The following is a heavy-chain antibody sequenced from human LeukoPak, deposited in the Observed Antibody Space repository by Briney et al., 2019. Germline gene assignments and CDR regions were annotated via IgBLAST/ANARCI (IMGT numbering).Heavy chain of an antibody. V-gene: IGHV3-66*01. D-gene: IGHD6-25*01. CDR2: IYSGGST. J-gene: IGHJ4*02. CDR1: GFTVSSNY. CDR3: ARVKRGQAAQGKHFDY. Sequence: GGSLRLSCAASGFTVSSNYMSWVRQAPGKGLEWVSVIYSGGSTYSADSVKGRFTISRDNSKNTLYLQMNSLRAEDTAVYYCARVKRGQAAQGKHFDYWGQGTLVTVSS.